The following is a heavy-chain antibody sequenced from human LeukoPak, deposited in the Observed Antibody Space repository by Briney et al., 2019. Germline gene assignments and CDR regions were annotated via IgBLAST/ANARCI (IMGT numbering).Heavy chain of an antibody. V-gene: IGHV3-7*01. CDR1: GFTFSSYW. Sequence: GGSLRLSCAASGFTFSSYWMSWVRQAPGKGLEGVATIKQDGSEKDFVDSVKGRFTISRDNAKNSLYLQMNSLRAEDTALYYCARVGYYYHYWGQGTLVTVSS. D-gene: IGHD3-22*01. J-gene: IGHJ4*02. CDR2: IKQDGSEK. CDR3: ARVGYYYHY.